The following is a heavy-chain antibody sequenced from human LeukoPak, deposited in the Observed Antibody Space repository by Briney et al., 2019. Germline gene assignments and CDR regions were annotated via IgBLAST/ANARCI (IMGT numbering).Heavy chain of an antibody. CDR3: AREGGIAAAGTAFDI. V-gene: IGHV3-21*01. D-gene: IGHD6-13*01. CDR1: GFTFSSYS. J-gene: IGHJ3*02. Sequence: GGSLRLSCAASGFTFSSYSMNWVRQAPGKGLEWVSSISSSSSYIYYADSVKGRFTISRDNAKNSLYLQMNSLRAEDTAVYYCAREGGIAAAGTAFDIWGQGTMVTVSS. CDR2: ISSSSSYI.